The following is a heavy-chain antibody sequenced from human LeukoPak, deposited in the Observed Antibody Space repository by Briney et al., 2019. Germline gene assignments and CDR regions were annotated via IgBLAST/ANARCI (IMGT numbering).Heavy chain of an antibody. CDR2: IYYSGST. CDR3: ARAGTIFGVVTSHSDY. D-gene: IGHD3-3*01. V-gene: IGHV4-39*07. J-gene: IGHJ4*02. Sequence: SETLSLTCTVAGGSISNSSYYWGWIRQPPGKGLEWIGSIYYSGSTYYNPSLKSRVTISVDTSKNQFSLKLSSVTAADTAVYYCARAGTIFGVVTSHSDYWGQGTLVTVSS. CDR1: GGSISNSSYY.